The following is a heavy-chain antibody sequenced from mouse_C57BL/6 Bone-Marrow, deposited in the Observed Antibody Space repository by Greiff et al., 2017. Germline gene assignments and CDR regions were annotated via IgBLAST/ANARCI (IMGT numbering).Heavy chain of an antibody. D-gene: IGHD1-1*01. J-gene: IGHJ4*01. V-gene: IGHV1-82*01. CDR2: IYPGDGDT. CDR1: GYAFSSSW. Sequence: LQPSGPELVKPGASVKISCKASGYAFSSSWMNWVKQRPGKGLEWIGRIYPGDGDTNYNGKFKGKATLTADKSSSTAYMQLSSLTSEDSAVYFCAREAYYYGSEGAMDYWGQGTSVTVSS. CDR3: AREAYYYGSEGAMDY.